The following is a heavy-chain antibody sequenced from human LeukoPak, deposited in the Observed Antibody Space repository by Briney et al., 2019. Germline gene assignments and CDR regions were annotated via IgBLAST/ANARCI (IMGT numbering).Heavy chain of an antibody. CDR3: AKRKGEAAIGGRVGGMDV. Sequence: GGSLRLSCAASGFTFSSYAMSWVRQAPGKGLEWVSTISGSGGSKYHADSVKGRFTISRDNSKNTLYLQMNSLRAEDTAVYYCAKRKGEAAIGGRVGGMDVWGQGTTVTVSS. CDR2: ISGSGGSK. D-gene: IGHD3/OR15-3a*01. CDR1: GFTFSSYA. V-gene: IGHV3-23*01. J-gene: IGHJ6*02.